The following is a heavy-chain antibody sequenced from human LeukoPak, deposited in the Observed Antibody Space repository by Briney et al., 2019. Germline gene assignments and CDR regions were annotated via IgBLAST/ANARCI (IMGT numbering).Heavy chain of an antibody. CDR3: AKDRGY. CDR2: ISGRGGAT. V-gene: IGHV3-23*01. CDR1: GFTSSSYA. J-gene: IGHJ4*02. Sequence: GGSLRLSCAASGFTSSSYAMSWVPHAPGERLECVSGISGRGGATLPAGSVKRRFTISRENSKSTLFLQMNSLRADVTAIYYCAKDRGYWGQGTLVSVSS.